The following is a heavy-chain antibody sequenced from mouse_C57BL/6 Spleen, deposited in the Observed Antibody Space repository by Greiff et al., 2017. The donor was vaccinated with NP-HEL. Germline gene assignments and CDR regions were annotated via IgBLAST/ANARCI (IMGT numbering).Heavy chain of an antibody. Sequence: EVQLQESVAELVRPGASVKLSCTASGFNIKNTYMHWVKQRPEQGLEWIGRIDPSNGNTKYAPKFQGKATITADTSSNTAYLKLSSLTSEDASIYCCAGFGALLECYAMDYWGQGASVTVSS. J-gene: IGHJ4*01. V-gene: IGHV14-3*01. CDR2: IDPSNGNT. CDR3: AGFGALLECYAMDY. CDR1: GFNIKNTY.